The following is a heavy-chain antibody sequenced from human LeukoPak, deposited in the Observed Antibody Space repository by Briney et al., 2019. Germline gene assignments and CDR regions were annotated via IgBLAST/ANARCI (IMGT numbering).Heavy chain of an antibody. CDR1: GYTFTSYA. D-gene: IGHD4-11*01. V-gene: IGHV7-4-1*02. CDR3: AREGNSNYYYYYYYMDV. Sequence: ASVKVSCKASGYTFTSYAMNWVRQAPGQGLEWMGWINTNTGNPTYAQGFTGRFVFSLDTSVSTAYLQISSLKAEDTAVYYCAREGNSNYYYYYYYMDVWGKGTTVTVSS. CDR2: INTNTGNP. J-gene: IGHJ6*03.